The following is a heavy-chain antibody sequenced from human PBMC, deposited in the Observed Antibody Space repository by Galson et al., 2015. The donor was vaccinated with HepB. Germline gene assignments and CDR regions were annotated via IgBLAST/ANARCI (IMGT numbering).Heavy chain of an antibody. V-gene: IGHV1-8*01. CDR2: MSPNSDDT. D-gene: IGHD5-12*01. CDR3: AIIFGHSGSGTFDY. Sequence: SVTVSCKASRYTFTNYNINWVRQATGQGLEWMGWMSPNSDDTGYAQKFQGRVTMTRNTSISTAYMELSSLKSEDTAVYYCAIIFGHSGSGTFDYWGQGTLVTVSS. CDR1: RYTFTNYN. J-gene: IGHJ4*02.